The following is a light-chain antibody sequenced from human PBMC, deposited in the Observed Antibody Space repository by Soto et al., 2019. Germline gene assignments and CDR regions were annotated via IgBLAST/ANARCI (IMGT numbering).Light chain of an antibody. Sequence: QSALTQPASVSGSPGLSITISCTGTRSDIGAYNFVSWYQQHPGEVPKLILYDVNVRPSGVSNRFSGSKSGNTASLTISGLQAEDEAEYYCTSWTTSTTMIFGGGTKLTVL. CDR1: RSDIGAYNF. CDR3: TSWTTSTTMI. CDR2: DVN. J-gene: IGLJ2*01. V-gene: IGLV2-14*03.